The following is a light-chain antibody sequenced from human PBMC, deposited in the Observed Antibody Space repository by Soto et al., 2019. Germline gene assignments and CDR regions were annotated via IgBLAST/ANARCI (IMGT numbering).Light chain of an antibody. J-gene: IGLJ1*01. CDR3: ATWDDSLSAFYV. V-gene: IGLV1-47*02. CDR1: SSNIGSNY. CDR2: TNN. Sequence: QAVVTQPPSASGTPGQRVTISCSGSSSNIGSNYVYWYQQLPGTAPKLLIHTNNQRPSGVPDRFSGSKSGTSASLAISGLRSKDEADYYCATWDDSLSAFYVFGTGTKLTVL.